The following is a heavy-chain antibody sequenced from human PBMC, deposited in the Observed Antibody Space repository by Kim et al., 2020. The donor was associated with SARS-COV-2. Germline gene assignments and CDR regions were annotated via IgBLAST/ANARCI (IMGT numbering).Heavy chain of an antibody. Sequence: SETLSLTCTVSGGSISSSSYYWGWIRQPPGKGLECIGSIYYSGSTYYNPSLKSRVTISVDTSKNQFSLKLSSVTAADTAVYYCVRHPTAKVLRFLEWLLYLDYWGQGTLVTVSS. D-gene: IGHD3-3*01. V-gene: IGHV4-39*01. J-gene: IGHJ4*02. CDR1: GGSISSSSYY. CDR2: IYYSGST. CDR3: VRHPTAKVLRFLEWLLYLDY.